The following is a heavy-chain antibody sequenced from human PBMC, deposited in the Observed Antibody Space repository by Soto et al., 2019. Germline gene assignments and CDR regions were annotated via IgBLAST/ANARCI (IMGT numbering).Heavy chain of an antibody. D-gene: IGHD1-7*01. CDR2: ISSSGSTI. CDR1: GFTFSSYE. V-gene: IGHV3-48*03. CDR3: ARGLELHPLWFDP. Sequence: EVQLVESGGGLVQRGGSLRLSCAASGFTFSSYEMNWVRQAPGKGLEWVSYISSSGSTIYYADSVNGRFTISRDNAKNSLYLQMNRLRAEDTAVYYCARGLELHPLWFDPWGQGTLVTVSS. J-gene: IGHJ5*02.